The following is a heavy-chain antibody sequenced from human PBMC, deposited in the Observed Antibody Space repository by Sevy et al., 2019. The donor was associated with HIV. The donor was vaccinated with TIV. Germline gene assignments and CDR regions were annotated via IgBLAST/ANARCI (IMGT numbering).Heavy chain of an antibody. CDR1: GFTFSIYT. CDR3: ARSLGNYYGSGTYQEDWFDP. V-gene: IGHV3-21*01. D-gene: IGHD3-10*01. CDR2: SSSSSSYI. J-gene: IGHJ5*02. Sequence: GGSLRLSCAASGFTFSIYTMNWVRQAPGKGLEWVSCSSSSSSYIYYTDSVKGRFSISRDNAKNALFLQMNSLRAEDTAVYYCARSLGNYYGSGTYQEDWFDPWGQGTMVTVSS.